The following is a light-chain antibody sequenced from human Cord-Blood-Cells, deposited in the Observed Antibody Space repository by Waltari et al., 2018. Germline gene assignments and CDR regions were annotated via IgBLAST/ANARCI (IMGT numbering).Light chain of an antibody. J-gene: IGLJ1*01. CDR2: DVS. V-gene: IGLV2-11*01. CDR3: CSYAGSYV. Sequence: SALTQPRSVSGSPGQSVTISCTGTSSDVGGYNYVSWYQQHPGKAPKLMIYDVSKRPSRVPDRFSGSKSGNTASLTISGLQAEDEADYYCCSYAGSYVFGTGTKVTVL. CDR1: SSDVGGYNY.